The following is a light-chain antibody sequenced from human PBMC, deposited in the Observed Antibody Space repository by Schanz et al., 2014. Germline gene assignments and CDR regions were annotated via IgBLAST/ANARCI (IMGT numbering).Light chain of an antibody. CDR1: QSVSSNF. CDR3: QQYGDSPYT. J-gene: IGKJ2*01. CDR2: GAS. V-gene: IGKV3-20*01. Sequence: EIVMTQSPATLSVSPGERATLSCRASQSVSSNFLVWYQQKPGQAPRLLIYGASTRATGIPARFSGSGSGTEFTLTISRLEPEDFAVYYCQQYGDSPYTFGQGTKLEIK.